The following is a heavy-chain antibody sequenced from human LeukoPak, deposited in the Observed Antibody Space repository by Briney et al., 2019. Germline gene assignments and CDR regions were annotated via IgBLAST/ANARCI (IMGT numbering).Heavy chain of an antibody. Sequence: SVTVSCKASGGTFSSYGISWVRQAPGQGLEWMGRIIPIFGTANYGQKFQGRVTITADTSTSTAYMELSSLRSEDTAVYYCARTNYYDSSGYQGAGTYYYGMDVWGQGTTVTVSS. D-gene: IGHD3-22*01. J-gene: IGHJ6*02. CDR2: IIPIFGTA. CDR1: GGTFSSYG. V-gene: IGHV1-69*06. CDR3: ARTNYYDSSGYQGAGTYYYGMDV.